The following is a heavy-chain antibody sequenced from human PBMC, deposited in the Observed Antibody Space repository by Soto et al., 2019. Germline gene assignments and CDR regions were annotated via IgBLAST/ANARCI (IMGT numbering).Heavy chain of an antibody. CDR1: GGSISSGDYY. J-gene: IGHJ4*02. CDR2: IYYRGST. Sequence: SETLSLTCTVSGGSISSGDYYWSWIRQPPGKGLEWIGYIYYRGSTFYNPSLRSRVTMSVDTSENQFSLRLSSMTAADTAVYYCARVSDLWGVAFDSWGQGTLVTVSS. D-gene: IGHD3-10*01. V-gene: IGHV4-30-4*01. CDR3: ARVSDLWGVAFDS.